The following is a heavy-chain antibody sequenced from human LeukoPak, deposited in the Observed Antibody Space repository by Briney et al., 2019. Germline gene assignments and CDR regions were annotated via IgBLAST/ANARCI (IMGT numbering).Heavy chain of an antibody. J-gene: IGHJ4*02. V-gene: IGHV4-34*01. CDR2: INHSGST. CDR3: ARAAIYYDSSGLDY. Sequence: PSETLSLTCAVYGGSFSGYYWSWIRQPPGKGLEWIGEINHSGSTNYNPSLKSRVTISVDTSKNQFSLKLSSVTAADTAAYYCARAAIYYDSSGLDYWGQGTLVTVSS. D-gene: IGHD3-22*01. CDR1: GGSFSGYY.